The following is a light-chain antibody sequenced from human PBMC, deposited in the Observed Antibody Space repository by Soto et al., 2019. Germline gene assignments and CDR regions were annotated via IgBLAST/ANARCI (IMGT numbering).Light chain of an antibody. V-gene: IGKV1-5*01. CDR3: QQYSSFST. Sequence: DIQMTQSPSSLSASVRDRVTITCRASQSISSWLAWYQQKPGKAPKLLIYDASSLEGGVPSRFSGSGSGTEFTLTISSLQPDDFATYYCQQYSSFSTFGQGTKVEIK. J-gene: IGKJ1*01. CDR2: DAS. CDR1: QSISSW.